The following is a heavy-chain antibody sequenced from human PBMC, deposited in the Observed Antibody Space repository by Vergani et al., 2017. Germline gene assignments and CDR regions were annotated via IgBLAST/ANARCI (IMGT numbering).Heavy chain of an antibody. CDR3: ARLGLTGLNRQLPDY. J-gene: IGHJ4*02. CDR2: IIPIFGTA. V-gene: IGHV1-69*13. D-gene: IGHD1-14*01. CDR1: GGTFSSYA. Sequence: QGQLAQSGAEVKKPGSSVKVSCKASGGTFSSYAISWVRQAPGQGLEWMGRIIPIFGTANYAQKFQGRVTITADESTSTAYMELSSLRSEDTAVYYCARLGLTGLNRQLPDYWGQGTLVTVSS.